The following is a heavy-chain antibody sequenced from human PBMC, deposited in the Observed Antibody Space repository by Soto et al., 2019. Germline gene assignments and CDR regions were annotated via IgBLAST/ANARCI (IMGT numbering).Heavy chain of an antibody. V-gene: IGHV5-10-1*01. J-gene: IGHJ4*02. CDR1: GYSFAVYC. CDR2: IGPSDSQT. D-gene: IGHD3-22*01. Sequence: GESLKISCKGSGYSFAVYCITWVLQKPWKGLEWMGRIGPSDSQTYYSPSFRGHVTISVTKSITTVFLQWSSLRASDTAMYYCARQIYDSDTGPNFQYYFDSWGQGTPVTVSS. CDR3: ARQIYDSDTGPNFQYYFDS.